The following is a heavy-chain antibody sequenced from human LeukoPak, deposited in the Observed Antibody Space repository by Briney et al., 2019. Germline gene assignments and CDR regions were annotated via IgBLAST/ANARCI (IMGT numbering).Heavy chain of an antibody. Sequence: GGSLRLSCAASGFTFSNHGMNWVRQAPGKGLEWVSGISPSGDITYYADSVKGRFTISRDNARNSLYLQMNSLRAEDTAVYYCARDLLGWELHYFDYWGQGTLVTVSS. V-gene: IGHV3-23*01. D-gene: IGHD1-26*01. CDR2: ISPSGDIT. CDR1: GFTFSNHG. CDR3: ARDLLGWELHYFDY. J-gene: IGHJ4*02.